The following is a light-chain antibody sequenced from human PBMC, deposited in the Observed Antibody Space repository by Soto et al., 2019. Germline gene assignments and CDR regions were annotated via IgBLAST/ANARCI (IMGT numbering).Light chain of an antibody. V-gene: IGKV4-1*01. Sequence: DIVMTQSPDSLGVSLGERATINCKSNQSVLYSRTKKNYIAWYQQRPRQPPKLLIYWASTRESGVPDRFSGSGSGTDFTLTISRLQAEDVALYFCQQYYSPPFTFGPGTKVDIK. CDR2: WAS. CDR3: QQYYSPPFT. CDR1: QSVLYSRTKKNY. J-gene: IGKJ3*01.